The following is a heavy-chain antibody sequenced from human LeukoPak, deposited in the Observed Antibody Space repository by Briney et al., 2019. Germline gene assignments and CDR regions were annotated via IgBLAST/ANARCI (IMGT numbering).Heavy chain of an antibody. CDR1: GGSFSSYA. J-gene: IGHJ5*02. CDR2: IIPIFGTA. Sequence: GASVKVSCKASGGSFSSYAIRWVRQAPGQGLEWMVGIIPIFGTANYAQKFQGRVTITADESTSTAYMELSSQRSEDTAVYYCARSAVSAIQGYCSSTSCHRRWFDPWGQGTLVTVSS. CDR3: ARSAVSAIQGYCSSTSCHRRWFDP. D-gene: IGHD2-2*02. V-gene: IGHV1-69*13.